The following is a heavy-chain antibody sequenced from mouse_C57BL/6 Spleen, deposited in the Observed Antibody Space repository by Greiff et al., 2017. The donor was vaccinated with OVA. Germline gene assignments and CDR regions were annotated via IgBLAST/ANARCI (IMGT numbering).Heavy chain of an antibody. D-gene: IGHD1-1*01. CDR2: MNPSTGGP. CDR1: GYSFTGYY. Sequence: EVQLQHSGPELVKPGASVQISCKASGYSFTGYYMNWVKHSPEKSLEWIGEMNPSTGGPTYNQKFKAKATFTVDKSSSTAYMQLKSLTSEDYSVYYCARWDTTVVARAMDYWGQGTSVTVSS. V-gene: IGHV1-42*01. CDR3: ARWDTTVVARAMDY. J-gene: IGHJ4*01.